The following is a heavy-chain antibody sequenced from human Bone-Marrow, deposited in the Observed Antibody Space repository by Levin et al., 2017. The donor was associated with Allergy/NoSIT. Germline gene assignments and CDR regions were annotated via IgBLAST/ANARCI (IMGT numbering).Heavy chain of an antibody. Sequence: PSETLSLTCTASGDSFTNYYWSWIRQSVGKELENIGRIYISGSTNYNPSLKSRVTMSIDTSKNQFSLKLSSVTAADTAVYYCARQGVSSTKTHSSGWYFDYWGQGTLVTVSS. J-gene: IGHJ4*02. CDR1: GDSFTNYY. CDR2: IYISGST. CDR3: ARQGVSSTKTHSSGWYFDY. D-gene: IGHD6-19*01. V-gene: IGHV4-4*07.